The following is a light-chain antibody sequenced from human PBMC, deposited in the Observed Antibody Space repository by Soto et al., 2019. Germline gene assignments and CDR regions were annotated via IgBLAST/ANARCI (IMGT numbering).Light chain of an antibody. CDR2: GAS. CDR1: QSVNSNY. J-gene: IGKJ5*01. V-gene: IGKV3-20*01. Sequence: EIVMTQSPATLSVSPGERATLSCRASQSVNSNYLAWYQQKPGQAPRLLISGASSRASGIPDRFSGSGSGTDFTLTISRLEPEDFAVYYCQQYDSSLLTFGQGTRLEIK. CDR3: QQYDSSLLT.